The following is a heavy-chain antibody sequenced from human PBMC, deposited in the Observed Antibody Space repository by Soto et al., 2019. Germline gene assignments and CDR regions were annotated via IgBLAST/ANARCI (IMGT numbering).Heavy chain of an antibody. V-gene: IGHV3-23*01. D-gene: IGHD3-9*01. J-gene: IGHJ6*01. CDR2: ICGPSSET. Sequence: GGSLRLFCTSSEFPFSSYAMSWVRHAPGEGLEWVSAICGPSSETHYEDSVKDRFTISRYNSKNTLYLQMNSVTAEDTAVYFCAKSAEPLTGYVYYYRLDVWAQGSTVKVSS. CDR1: EFPFSSYA. CDR3: AKSAEPLTGYVYYYRLDV.